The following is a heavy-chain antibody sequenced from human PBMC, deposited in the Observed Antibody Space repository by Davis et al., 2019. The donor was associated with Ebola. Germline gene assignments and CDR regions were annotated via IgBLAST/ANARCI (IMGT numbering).Heavy chain of an antibody. D-gene: IGHD1-1*01. CDR3: ARAQFPTTSDH. Sequence: ASVKVSCKASGYTFTNYGITWVRQAPGQGLEWMGWINPHNGSTNYAQNVQGRVIMTSDTATTTAYMEVRSLRSDDTAVYYCARAQFPTTSDHWGQGTLVTVSS. CDR2: INPHNGST. V-gene: IGHV1-18*04. CDR1: GYTFTNYG. J-gene: IGHJ4*02.